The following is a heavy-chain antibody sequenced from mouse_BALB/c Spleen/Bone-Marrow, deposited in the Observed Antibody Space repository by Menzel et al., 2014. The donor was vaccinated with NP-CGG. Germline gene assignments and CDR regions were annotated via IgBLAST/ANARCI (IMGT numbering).Heavy chain of an antibody. J-gene: IGHJ1*01. CDR2: IDPSDSYT. V-gene: IGHV1S127*01. Sequence: QVQLQQSGAELVKPGALVKMSCKASGYTFTSYWMHWVKQRPGQGLEWIGVIDPSDSYTSYNQKFKGKATLTVDTSSSTAYIQLSSLTSEDSAVYYCTRGDYDWYFDVWGAGTTVTVSS. CDR1: GYTFTSYW. CDR3: TRGDYDWYFDV. D-gene: IGHD2-4*01.